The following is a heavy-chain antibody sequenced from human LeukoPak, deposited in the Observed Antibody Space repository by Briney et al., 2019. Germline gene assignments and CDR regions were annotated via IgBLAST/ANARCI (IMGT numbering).Heavy chain of an antibody. D-gene: IGHD3-10*01. CDR1: GFTFSNAW. V-gene: IGHV3-15*01. J-gene: IGHJ6*02. Sequence: PGGSLRLSCAASGFTFSNAWMSWVRQAPGKGLEWVGRIKSKTDGGTTDYAAPVKGRFTISRDDSKNTLYLQMNSLRTENTAVYYCTTGLFGDPYYYYYGMDVWGQGTTVTVSS. CDR2: IKSKTDGGTT. CDR3: TTGLFGDPYYYYYGMDV.